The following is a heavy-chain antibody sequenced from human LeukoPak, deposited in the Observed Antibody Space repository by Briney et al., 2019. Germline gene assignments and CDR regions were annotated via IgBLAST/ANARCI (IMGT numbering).Heavy chain of an antibody. V-gene: IGHV1-69*13. Sequence: SVKVSCKASGRTFTSYAISWERQAPGQGIEWMGGIIPIFGTANYAQKFQGRVTITADESTSTAYMELSSLRSEDTAVYYCARLYSQGLDHYDFWSGYYDYWGQGTLVTVSS. CDR3: ARLYSQGLDHYDFWSGYYDY. J-gene: IGHJ4*02. CDR2: IIPIFGTA. D-gene: IGHD3-3*01. CDR1: GRTFTSYA.